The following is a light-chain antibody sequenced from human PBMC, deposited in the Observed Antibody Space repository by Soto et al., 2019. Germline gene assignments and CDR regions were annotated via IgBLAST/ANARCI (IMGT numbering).Light chain of an antibody. CDR2: EVS. Sequence: QSVLTQPASVSGSPGQSITISCTGTSSDVGGYNYVSWYQQHPGKAPKLMIYEVSNRPSGVSNRFSGSKSGNTASLTISGLQAEDEADYYCSSYTSSSTLRPFGTGTKLTVL. CDR3: SSYTSSSTLRP. CDR1: SSDVGGYNY. J-gene: IGLJ1*01. V-gene: IGLV2-14*01.